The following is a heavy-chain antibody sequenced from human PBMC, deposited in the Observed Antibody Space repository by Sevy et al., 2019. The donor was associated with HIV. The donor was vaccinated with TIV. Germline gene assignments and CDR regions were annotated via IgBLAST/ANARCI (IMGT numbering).Heavy chain of an antibody. CDR2: LSFGCGKI. J-gene: IGHJ4*02. Sequence: GGSLRLSCAASGFAFYDYSMSWIRQAPGKGLEWVATLSFGCGKINYADSVKGRFTISRDNSKNSFYLQMDNLRVEDTALYYCAREGCARPHDYWGQGTRVAVSS. CDR3: AREGCARPHDY. CDR1: GFAFYDYS. V-gene: IGHV3-23*01. D-gene: IGHD2-2*02.